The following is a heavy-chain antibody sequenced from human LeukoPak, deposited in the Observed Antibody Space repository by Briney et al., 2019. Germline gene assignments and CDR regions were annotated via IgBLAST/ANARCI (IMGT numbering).Heavy chain of an antibody. CDR1: GFTFGSFP. CDR3: AKILGHDSDGYYYYGMDV. V-gene: IGHV3-23*02. J-gene: IGHJ6*02. CDR2: ISGSGGDT. D-gene: IGHD3-22*01. Sequence: GGSLRLSCAASGFTFGSFPMTWVRQAPGKGLEGVASISGSGGDTYYRDSVKGRFTISRDNPKNTVYLQMNSLRAEDTAIYYCAKILGHDSDGYYYYGMDVWGQGTTVTVSS.